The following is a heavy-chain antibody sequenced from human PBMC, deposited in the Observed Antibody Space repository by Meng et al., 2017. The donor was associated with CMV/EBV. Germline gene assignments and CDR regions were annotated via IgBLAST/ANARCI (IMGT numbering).Heavy chain of an antibody. V-gene: IGHV2-5*01. CDR3: AHRRLGYCSSTSCAGGAFDI. Sequence: SGPTLVKPTQTLTLTCTFSGFSLSTSGVGVGWIRQPPGKALEWLALIYWNDDKRYSPSLKSRLTITKDTSKNQAVLTMTNMDPVDTATYYCAHRRLGYCSSTSCAGGAFDIWGQGTMVTVSS. D-gene: IGHD2-2*01. J-gene: IGHJ3*02. CDR1: GFSLSTSGVG. CDR2: IYWNDDK.